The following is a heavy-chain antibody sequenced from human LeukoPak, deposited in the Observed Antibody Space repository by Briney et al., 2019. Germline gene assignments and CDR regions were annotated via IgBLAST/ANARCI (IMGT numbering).Heavy chain of an antibody. J-gene: IGHJ4*02. CDR3: AKDYYYGSGSYYWSLRPYYFDY. V-gene: IGHV3-23*01. D-gene: IGHD3-10*01. CDR2: INGGGGST. CDR1: GFTFSSYA. Sequence: PGGSLRLSCAASGFTFSSYAMSWVRQAPGKGLDWVSSINGGGGSTYYADSVKGRFTISRDNSKNTLYLQMNSLRAEDTAVYYCAKDYYYGSGSYYWSLRPYYFDYWGQGTLVTVSS.